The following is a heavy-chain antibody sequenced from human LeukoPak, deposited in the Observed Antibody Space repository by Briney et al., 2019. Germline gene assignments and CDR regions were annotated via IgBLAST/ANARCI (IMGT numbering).Heavy chain of an antibody. J-gene: IGHJ4*02. CDR1: GFTFSSYA. Sequence: GGSLRLSCAASGFTFSSYAMSWVRQAPGKGLEWVSAISGSGGSTYYADSVKGRFTISRDNSKNTLYLQMNSLRAEDTAVYYCATGVALDISTGYDDRFDYWGQGTLVTVSS. V-gene: IGHV3-23*01. CDR2: ISGSGGST. CDR3: ATGVALDISTGYDDRFDY. D-gene: IGHD3-9*01.